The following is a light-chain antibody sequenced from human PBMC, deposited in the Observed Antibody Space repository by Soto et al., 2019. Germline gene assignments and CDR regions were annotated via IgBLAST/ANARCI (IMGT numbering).Light chain of an antibody. CDR1: QSVSSN. CDR2: GAS. Sequence: ERVMTQSPATLSVSPGERATLSCRASQSVSSNLAWYQQKPGQAPRLLIYGASTRATGIPARFSGSRSGTEFTLTISSLQSEDFAVYYCQQYNNWPPYTFGQGTKLEIK. V-gene: IGKV3-15*01. CDR3: QQYNNWPPYT. J-gene: IGKJ2*01.